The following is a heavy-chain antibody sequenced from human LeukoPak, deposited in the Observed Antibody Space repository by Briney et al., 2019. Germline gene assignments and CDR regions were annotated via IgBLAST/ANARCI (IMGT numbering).Heavy chain of an antibody. CDR1: GGSISSGDYY. V-gene: IGHV4-30-2*01. D-gene: IGHD3-10*01. CDR3: ARVGRYGSDYGMDV. Sequence: SQTLSLTCTVPGGSISSGDYYWSWIRQPPGKGLEWIGEIYHSGTTKYNPSLQSRITISVDKSKNQFSLKLIFVTAADTAVYYCARVGRYGSDYGMDVWGQGTTVTVSS. J-gene: IGHJ6*02. CDR2: IYHSGTT.